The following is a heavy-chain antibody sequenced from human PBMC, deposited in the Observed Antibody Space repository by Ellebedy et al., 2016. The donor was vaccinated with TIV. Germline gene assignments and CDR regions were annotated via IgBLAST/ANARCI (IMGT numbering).Heavy chain of an antibody. CDR2: ISSNGGST. J-gene: IGHJ4*02. D-gene: IGHD3-22*01. Sequence: GGSLRLSCAASGFTFSSYAMHWVRQAPGKGLEYVSAISSNGGSTYYANSVKGRFTISRDNSKNTLYLQMGSLRAEDMAVYYCARGADYYDSSGYFDYWGQGTLVTVSS. V-gene: IGHV3-64*01. CDR3: ARGADYYDSSGYFDY. CDR1: GFTFSSYA.